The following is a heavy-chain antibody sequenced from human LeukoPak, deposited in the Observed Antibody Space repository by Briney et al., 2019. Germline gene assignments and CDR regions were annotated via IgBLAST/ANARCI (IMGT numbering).Heavy chain of an antibody. CDR2: IYYSGST. D-gene: IGHD5-24*01. V-gene: IGHV4-59*08. J-gene: IGHJ3*02. CDR1: GGSISTYY. CDR3: AANLPRHTFDI. Sequence: SETLSLTCTVSGGSISTYYWSWIRQAPGKGLEWIGSIYYSGSTNYNPSLKSRVTISVDTSKNQSSLELSSVTAADTAVYYCAANLPRHTFDIWGQGTMVTVSS.